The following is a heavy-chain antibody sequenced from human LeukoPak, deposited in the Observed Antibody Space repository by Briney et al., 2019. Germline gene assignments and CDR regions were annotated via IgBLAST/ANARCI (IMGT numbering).Heavy chain of an antibody. CDR1: GGSFSGYY. D-gene: IGHD6-13*01. V-gene: IGHV4-34*01. CDR3: ARDPIAAAALGAFDI. Sequence: PSETLSLTCAVYGGSFSGYYWSWIRQPPGKGLEWIGEINHSGSTNYNPSLKSRATISVDTSKNQFSLKLSSVTAADTAVYYCARDPIAAAALGAFDIWGQGTMVTVSS. CDR2: INHSGST. J-gene: IGHJ3*02.